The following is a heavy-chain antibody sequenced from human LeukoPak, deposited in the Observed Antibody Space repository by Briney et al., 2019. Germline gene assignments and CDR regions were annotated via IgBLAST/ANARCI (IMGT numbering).Heavy chain of an antibody. CDR1: GFTVSSNY. J-gene: IGHJ4*02. CDR2: IYSSDGA. Sequence: GGSLRLSCVASGFTVSSNYMSWVRQAPGKGLEWVSLIYSSDGAYYADSVKGRFTISRDNSKNTLYLQMNSLRAEDTAVYYCARDADSWGQGILVTVSS. CDR3: ARDADS. V-gene: IGHV3-66*01.